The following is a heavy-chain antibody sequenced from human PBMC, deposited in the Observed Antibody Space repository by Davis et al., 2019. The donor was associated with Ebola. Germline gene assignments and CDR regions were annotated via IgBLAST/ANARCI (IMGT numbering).Heavy chain of an antibody. Sequence: PSETLSLTCTVSGGSISSSSYYWGWIRQPPGKGLEWIGSIYYSGSTYYNPSLKSRVTISVDTSKNQFSLKLSSVTAADTAVYYCARVAAASFGYGMDVWGQGTTVTVSS. V-gene: IGHV4-39*01. CDR2: IYYSGST. J-gene: IGHJ6*02. CDR1: GGSISSSSYY. D-gene: IGHD6-13*01. CDR3: ARVAAASFGYGMDV.